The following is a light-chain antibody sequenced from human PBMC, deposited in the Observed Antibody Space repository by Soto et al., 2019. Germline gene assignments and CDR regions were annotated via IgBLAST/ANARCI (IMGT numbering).Light chain of an antibody. J-gene: IGKJ2*01. Sequence: DIVMTQSPDSLAVSLGERATINCKSSQSVLYSSNNKNYLAWYQQRPGQPPKLLIYWASTRESGVPDRFSGSGSGTDFTLTITSLQAEDVAIYYCKQYESNPPTFGQGTKLEIK. CDR3: KQYESNPPT. CDR1: QSVLYSSNNKNY. CDR2: WAS. V-gene: IGKV4-1*01.